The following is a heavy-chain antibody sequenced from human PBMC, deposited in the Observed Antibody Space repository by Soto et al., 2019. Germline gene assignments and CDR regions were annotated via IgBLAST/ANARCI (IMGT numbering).Heavy chain of an antibody. CDR1: GYAFTGHY. J-gene: IGHJ4*02. CDR3: AKPRGYSGYDFDY. V-gene: IGHV1-2*02. D-gene: IGHD5-12*01. CDR2: INPNSGGT. Sequence: ASVKVSCKASGYAFTGHYIHWVRQAPGESLEWIGGINPNSGGTVYARKFQGGVTMTGDTAIGTAYMEPRSLSSTDTAVYYCAKPRGYSGYDFDYWGQGTLVTVSS.